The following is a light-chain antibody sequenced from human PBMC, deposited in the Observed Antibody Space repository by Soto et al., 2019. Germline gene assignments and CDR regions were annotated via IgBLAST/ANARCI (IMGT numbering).Light chain of an antibody. Sequence: QSVLTQPASVSGSPGQSITISCTGTSSVVGSYNLVSWYQQHPGKAPKLMIYEGTKRPSGVSDRFSGSRSGNTASLTISGLQAEDVADYYCCSYASSTTYVFGTGSNVTVL. CDR2: EGT. CDR1: SSVVGSYNL. J-gene: IGLJ1*01. CDR3: CSYASSTTYV. V-gene: IGLV2-23*01.